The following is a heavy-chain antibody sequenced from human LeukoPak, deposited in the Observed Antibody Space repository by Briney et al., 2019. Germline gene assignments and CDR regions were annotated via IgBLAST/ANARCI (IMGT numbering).Heavy chain of an antibody. Sequence: AGGSLRLSCAASGFTFSSYAMSWVRQPPGKGLEWVSTISLIGGSTYYADSVKGRFTISRDNAKNSLYLQMNSLRAEDTAVYYCARDHHRRLYDSQARDTFDIWGQGTMVTVSS. D-gene: IGHD3-22*01. CDR1: GFTFSSYA. CDR2: ISLIGGST. CDR3: ARDHHRRLYDSQARDTFDI. J-gene: IGHJ3*02. V-gene: IGHV3-23*01.